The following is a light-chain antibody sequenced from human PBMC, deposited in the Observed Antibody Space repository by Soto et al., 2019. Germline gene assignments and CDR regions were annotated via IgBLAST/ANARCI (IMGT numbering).Light chain of an antibody. J-gene: IGLJ2*01. CDR2: VNSDGSH. CDR1: SRQSSYA. Sequence: QSVLTQSPSASASLGASVKLTCTLSSRQSSYAIAWHQQQPEKGPRYLMKVNSDGSHSKGDGIPDRFSGSSSGAERYLTISSLQSEDEADYYCQTWGTGVVIFGGGTQLTVL. V-gene: IGLV4-69*01. CDR3: QTWGTGVVI.